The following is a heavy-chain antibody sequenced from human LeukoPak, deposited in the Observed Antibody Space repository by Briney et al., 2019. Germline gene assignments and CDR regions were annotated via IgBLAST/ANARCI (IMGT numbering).Heavy chain of an antibody. Sequence: PSETLSLTCTVSGGSISSSSYYWGWIRQPPGKGLEWIGTIYFSGSTYYNPSLKSRVTISVDTSKTQFSLKLSSVAAADTAVYYCARDSGYYGSGSYYNGLYYFDYWGQGTLVTVSS. J-gene: IGHJ4*02. D-gene: IGHD3-10*01. CDR2: IYFSGST. CDR1: GGSISSSSYY. V-gene: IGHV4-39*07. CDR3: ARDSGYYGSGSYYNGLYYFDY.